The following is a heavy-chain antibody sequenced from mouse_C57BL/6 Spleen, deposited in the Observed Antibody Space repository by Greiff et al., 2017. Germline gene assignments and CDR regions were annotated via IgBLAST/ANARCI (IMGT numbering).Heavy chain of an antibody. V-gene: IGHV1-64*01. J-gene: IGHJ2*01. D-gene: IGHD1-1*01. CDR2: IHPSSGNT. Sequence: QVQLQQSGAELVRPGASVKLSCKASGYTFTSYWMHWVKQRPGQGLELIGMIHPSSGNTNYNEKFKSKATLTVDKSSSTAYMQLSSLTSEDSAVYYCARGATTVVGGYWGQGTTLTVSS. CDR3: ARGATTVVGGY. CDR1: GYTFTSYW.